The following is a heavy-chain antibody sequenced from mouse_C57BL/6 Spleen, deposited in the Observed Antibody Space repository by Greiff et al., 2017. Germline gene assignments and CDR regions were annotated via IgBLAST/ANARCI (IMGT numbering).Heavy chain of an antibody. CDR1: GYTFTDYE. Sequence: QVQLQQPGAELVRPGASVTLSCKASGYTFTDYEMHWVKQTPVHGLEWIGAIDPETGGTAYNQKFKGKAILTADKSSSTAYMELRSLTSEDSAVYYWTRENWSNGWFDYWGQGSALTVSS. J-gene: IGHJ2*01. D-gene: IGHD1-2*01. CDR2: IDPETGGT. CDR3: TRENWSNGWFDY. V-gene: IGHV1-15*01.